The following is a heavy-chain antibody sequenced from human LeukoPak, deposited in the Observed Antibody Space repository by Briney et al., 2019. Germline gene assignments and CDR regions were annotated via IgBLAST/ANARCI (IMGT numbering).Heavy chain of an antibody. J-gene: IGHJ4*02. Sequence: SETLSLTCTVSGGSISSSSYYWGWIRQPPGKGLEWIGSIYYSGSTYYNPSLKSRVTVSVDRSKNQFSLKLSSVTAADTAVYYCASAPSNYYDSRYFDYWGQGTLVTVSS. CDR3: ASAPSNYYDSRYFDY. V-gene: IGHV4-39*07. CDR1: GGSISSSSYY. CDR2: IYYSGST. D-gene: IGHD3-22*01.